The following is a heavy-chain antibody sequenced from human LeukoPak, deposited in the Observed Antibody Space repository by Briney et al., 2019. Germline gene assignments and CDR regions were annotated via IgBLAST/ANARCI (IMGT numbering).Heavy chain of an antibody. Sequence: SETLSLTCAVYGGSFSGYYWSWIRQPPGKGLEWIGSFYYSGSTYYNPSLKSRVTISVDTSKNQFSLKLSSVTAADTAVYYCARSESIWFAEHYYFDYWGQGTLVTVSS. D-gene: IGHD3-10*01. V-gene: IGHV4-34*01. J-gene: IGHJ4*02. CDR3: ARSESIWFAEHYYFDY. CDR2: FYYSGST. CDR1: GGSFSGYY.